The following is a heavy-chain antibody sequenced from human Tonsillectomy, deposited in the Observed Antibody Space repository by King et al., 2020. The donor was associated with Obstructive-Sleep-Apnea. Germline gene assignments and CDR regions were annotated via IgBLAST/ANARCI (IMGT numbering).Heavy chain of an antibody. J-gene: IGHJ5*02. CDR1: GGSISSYY. V-gene: IGHV4-59*01. Sequence: VQLQESGPGLVKPSETLSLTCTVSGGSISSYYWGWIRQPPGKGLEWIGNIYYSGSTNYSPSLKSRVTISVDTSKNQFSLKLSSVTAADTAVYYCARYVGHRFQNWFDPWGQGTLVTVSS. CDR3: ARYVGHRFQNWFDP. D-gene: IGHD2-21*01. CDR2: IYYSGST.